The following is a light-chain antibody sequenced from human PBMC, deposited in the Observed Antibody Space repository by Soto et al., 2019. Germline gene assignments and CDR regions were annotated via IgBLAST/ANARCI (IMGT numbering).Light chain of an antibody. J-gene: IGKJ2*01. CDR1: QDIKNF. V-gene: IGKV1-33*01. CDR3: HQFDNLPYT. CDR2: YAS. Sequence: DIQMTQSPSSLSASIGDRVTITCQASQDIKNFLNWYQQKPGKAPKLLIYYASNLETGVPSRFSGSGSGIDFTFTISSLQPEDIATYYCHQFDNLPYTFGRGTKLEIK.